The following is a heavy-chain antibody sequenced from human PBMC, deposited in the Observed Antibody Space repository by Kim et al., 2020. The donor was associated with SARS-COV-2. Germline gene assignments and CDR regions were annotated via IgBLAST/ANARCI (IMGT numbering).Heavy chain of an antibody. V-gene: IGHV3-7*01. CDR2: EDGSEE. CDR3: ARGDFGL. J-gene: IGHJ4*02. Sequence: EDGSEEYYVDSVKGRFTISRDNAKNSVFLEMNSLSGEDTALYYCARGDFGLWGQGTLVTVSS. D-gene: IGHD3-3*01.